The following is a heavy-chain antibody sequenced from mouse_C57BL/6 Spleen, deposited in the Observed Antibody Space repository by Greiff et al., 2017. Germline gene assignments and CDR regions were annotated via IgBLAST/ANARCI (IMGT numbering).Heavy chain of an antibody. CDR3: ARSIYYGNLDY. CDR1: GYAFTNYL. Sequence: QVQLKQSGAELVRPGTSVKVSCKASGYAFTNYLIEWVKQRPGQGLEWIGVIDPASGGTNYNEKFKGKATLTADKSSSTAYMQLSSLTSEDSAVYCCARSIYYGNLDYWGQGTTLTVSS. CDR2: IDPASGGT. J-gene: IGHJ2*01. D-gene: IGHD2-1*01. V-gene: IGHV1-54*01.